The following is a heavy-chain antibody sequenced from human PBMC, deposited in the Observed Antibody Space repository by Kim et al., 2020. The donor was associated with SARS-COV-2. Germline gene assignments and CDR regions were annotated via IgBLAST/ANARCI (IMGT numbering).Heavy chain of an antibody. CDR3: AKDISPSPPPRYYYDSSGSAFDI. Sequence: GGSLRLSCAASGFTFGDYAMHWVRQAPGKGLEWVSGISWNSGSIGYEDSVKGRFTISRDNAKNSLYLQMNSLRAEDTALYYCAKDISPSPPPRYYYDSSGSAFDIWGQGTMGTVSS. V-gene: IGHV3-9*01. D-gene: IGHD3-22*01. CDR2: ISWNSGSI. CDR1: GFTFGDYA. J-gene: IGHJ3*02.